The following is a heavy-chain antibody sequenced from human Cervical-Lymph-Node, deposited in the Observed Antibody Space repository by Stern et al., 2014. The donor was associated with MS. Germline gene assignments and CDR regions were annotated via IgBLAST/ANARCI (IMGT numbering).Heavy chain of an antibody. J-gene: IGHJ5*02. V-gene: IGHV1-69*01. Sequence: VQLVESGAEVKKPGSSVKISCKASGDTFNSSAISWVRQATGQGLEWMGLLIPMFGSSNYAQKFRDKVTITADESTTTAYMELSSLRSEDTAVYYCARATVTPHWFDPWGQGTLVTVSS. CDR2: LIPMFGSS. D-gene: IGHD4-17*01. CDR1: GDTFNSSA. CDR3: ARATVTPHWFDP.